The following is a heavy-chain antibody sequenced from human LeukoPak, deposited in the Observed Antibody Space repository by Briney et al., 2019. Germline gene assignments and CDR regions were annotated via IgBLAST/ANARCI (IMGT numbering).Heavy chain of an antibody. CDR2: INPSGGST. CDR1: GYTFTSYY. CDR3: ARRTAAYCSGGSCLYYYYYYMDV. V-gene: IGHV1-46*01. J-gene: IGHJ6*03. Sequence: ASVKVSCKASGYTFTSYYMHWVRQAPGQGLEWMGIINPSGGSTSYAQKFQGRVTMTRDMSTSTVYMELSRLRSDDTAVYYCARRTAAYCSGGSCLYYYYYYMDVWGKGTTVTVSS. D-gene: IGHD2-15*01.